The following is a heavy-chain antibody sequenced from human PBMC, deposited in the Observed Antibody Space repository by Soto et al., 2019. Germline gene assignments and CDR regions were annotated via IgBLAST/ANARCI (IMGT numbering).Heavy chain of an antibody. CDR3: VRRHMSATGIDWFDP. D-gene: IGHD6-13*01. Sequence: QVQLVQSGTEVKKPGASVKVSCKASGYTFTSYGIHWVRQAPGQRLEWMGWLNAANGDTIYSPKFQGRVTITRDTSASTACMELSSLRSEDTAVYYCVRRHMSATGIDWFDPWGQGTLVTVSS. V-gene: IGHV1-3*01. CDR1: GYTFTSYG. J-gene: IGHJ5*02. CDR2: LNAANGDT.